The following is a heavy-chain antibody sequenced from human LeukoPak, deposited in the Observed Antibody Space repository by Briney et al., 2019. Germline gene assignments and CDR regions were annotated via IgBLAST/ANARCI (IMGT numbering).Heavy chain of an antibody. CDR3: AKAPMEDSWYIHFDY. V-gene: IGHV3-74*01. J-gene: IGHJ4*02. CDR1: GYTFSHYW. CDR2: LNPDGSYT. Sequence: PGGSLRLSCAGSGYTFSHYWMHWVRQVPGKGLVWVSRLNPDGSYTTYADSVKGRFTISRDNSKNTLYLQINSLRAEDTAIYYCAKAPMEDSWYIHFDYWGQGTLVTVSS. D-gene: IGHD6-13*01.